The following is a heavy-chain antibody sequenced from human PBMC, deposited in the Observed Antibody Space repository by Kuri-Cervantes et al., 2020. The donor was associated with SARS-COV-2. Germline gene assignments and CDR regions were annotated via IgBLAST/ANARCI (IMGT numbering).Heavy chain of an antibody. CDR1: GFTFGDYA. J-gene: IGHJ4*02. D-gene: IGHD3-3*01. V-gene: IGHV3-49*04. Sequence: GESLKISCTASGFTFGDYAMSWVRQAPGKGLEWVGFIRSKAYGGTTEYAASAKGRFTISRDDSKSIAYLQMNSLKTEDTAVYYCTKDDFWSGYSDYWGQGTLVTVSS. CDR2: IRSKAYGGTT. CDR3: TKDDFWSGYSDY.